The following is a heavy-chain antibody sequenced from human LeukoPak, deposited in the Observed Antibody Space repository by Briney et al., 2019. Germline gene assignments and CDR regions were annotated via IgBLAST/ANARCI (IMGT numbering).Heavy chain of an antibody. CDR1: GYAFTGYY. Sequence: ASVKVSCKASGYAFTGYYMHWVRQAPGQGLEWMGWINPNSGGTNYAQKFQGRVTMTRDTSISTAYMELSRLRSDDTAVYYCARERLKWLAYHPDYWGQGTLVTVSS. V-gene: IGHV1-2*02. CDR3: ARERLKWLAYHPDY. D-gene: IGHD6-19*01. CDR2: INPNSGGT. J-gene: IGHJ4*02.